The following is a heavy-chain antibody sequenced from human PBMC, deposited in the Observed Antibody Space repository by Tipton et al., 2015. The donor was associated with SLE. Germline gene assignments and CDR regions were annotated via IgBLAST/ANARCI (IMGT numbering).Heavy chain of an antibody. CDR1: GYTFTTIA. CDR3: ATASLTSGHGTFY. CDR2: INTNTGNP. V-gene: IGHV7-4-1*02. Sequence: QSGPEVKKPGASVTVSCKASGYTFTTIAMNWVRQAPGQGPEWMGRINTNTGNPTYAQGFTGRFVFSLDTSVSTAYLHITSLKAEDTAVYYCATASLTSGHGTFYWGQGTLVTVS. D-gene: IGHD1-14*01. J-gene: IGHJ4*02.